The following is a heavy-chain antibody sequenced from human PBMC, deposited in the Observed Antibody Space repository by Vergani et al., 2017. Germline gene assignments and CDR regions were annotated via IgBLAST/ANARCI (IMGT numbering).Heavy chain of an antibody. J-gene: IGHJ5*02. CDR2: ISYDGSNK. Sequence: QVQLVESGGGVVQPGRSLRLSCAASGFTFSSYCMHCVRPAPGKGLEWVAVISYDGSNKYYADSVKGRFTISRDNSKNTLYLQMNSLRAEDTAVYYCAKERLPYQLLCIWFDPWGQGTLVTVSS. CDR1: GFTFSSYC. V-gene: IGHV3-30*18. D-gene: IGHD2-2*01. CDR3: AKERLPYQLLCIWFDP.